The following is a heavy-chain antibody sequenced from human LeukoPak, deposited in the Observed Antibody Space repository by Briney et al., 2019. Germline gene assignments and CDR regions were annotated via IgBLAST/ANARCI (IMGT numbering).Heavy chain of an antibody. V-gene: IGHV1-18*01. CDR1: GYTFTSYG. Sequence: ASVKVSCKASGYTFTSYGISWVRQAPGQGLEWMGWISAYNGNTNYAQKLQGRGTMTTDTSTSTAYMELRSMRSDDTAVYYCAREYYYDSSGYYSPGDYWGQGTLVTVSS. J-gene: IGHJ4*02. D-gene: IGHD3-22*01. CDR2: ISAYNGNT. CDR3: AREYYYDSSGYYSPGDY.